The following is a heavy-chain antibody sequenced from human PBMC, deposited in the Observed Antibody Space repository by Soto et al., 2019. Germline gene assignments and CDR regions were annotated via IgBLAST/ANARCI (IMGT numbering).Heavy chain of an antibody. J-gene: IGHJ3*01. CDR1: GFTFSLYP. CDR2: ISPSNSTI. Sequence: QLVESGGGLVQPGGSLRLSCAASGFTFSLYPVNWVRQAPGKGLEWLSYISPSNSTIYYADSVKGRFTISRDNAKNSLDLQMNGLRDDDTAVYYFARVGRGFCSSTRCYTDGFDLWGQGTEVTVST. V-gene: IGHV3-48*02. CDR3: ARVGRGFCSSTRCYTDGFDL. D-gene: IGHD2-2*01.